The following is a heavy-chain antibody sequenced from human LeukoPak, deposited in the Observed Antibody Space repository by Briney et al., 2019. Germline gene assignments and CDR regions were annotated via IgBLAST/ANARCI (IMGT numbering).Heavy chain of an antibody. CDR3: AKEGEQWLVQGYFDY. J-gene: IGHJ4*02. D-gene: IGHD6-19*01. Sequence: GGSLRLSCAASGFTFSSNSMNWVRQAPGKGLEWVSSIGSSSSSIYYAGSVKGRFTISRDNAKNSLYLQMNSLRAEDTAVYYCAKEGEQWLVQGYFDYWGQGTLVTVSS. CDR1: GFTFSSNS. V-gene: IGHV3-21*01. CDR2: IGSSSSSI.